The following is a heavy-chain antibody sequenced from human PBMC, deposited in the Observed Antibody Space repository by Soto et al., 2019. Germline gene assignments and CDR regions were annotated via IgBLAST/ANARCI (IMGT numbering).Heavy chain of an antibody. J-gene: IGHJ6*03. CDR2: ISWNSGSI. V-gene: IGHV3-9*01. CDR3: AKDGYYGSGIYYYYYLDV. D-gene: IGHD3-10*01. CDR1: GFTFDDYA. Sequence: EVQLVESGGGLVQPGRSLRLSCAASGFTFDDYAMHWVRQAPGKGLEWVSGISWNSGSIGYADYVKGRFTISRDNAKNSLYLQMISLRAEDTALYYCAKDGYYGSGIYYYYYLDVWGKGTTVTVSS.